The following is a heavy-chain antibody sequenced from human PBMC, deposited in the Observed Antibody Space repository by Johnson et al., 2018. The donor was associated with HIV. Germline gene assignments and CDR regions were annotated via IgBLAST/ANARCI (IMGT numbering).Heavy chain of an antibody. V-gene: IGHV3-11*04. D-gene: IGHD3-3*01. CDR2: ISSRSSTK. J-gene: IGHJ3*02. Sequence: QVQLVESGGGLVKPGGSLRLSCAASGFSFGDYYMNWIRQAPGKGLEWVSYISSRSSTKFYADSVKGRFTISRDNAKNSLSLQMNSLRAEDTAVYYCARSRFLEWFDIWGHGTVVTVSS. CDR3: ARSRFLEWFDI. CDR1: GFSFGDYY.